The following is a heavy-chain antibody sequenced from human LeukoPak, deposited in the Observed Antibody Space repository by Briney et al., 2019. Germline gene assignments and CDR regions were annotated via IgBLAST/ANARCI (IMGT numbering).Heavy chain of an antibody. V-gene: IGHV1-69*13. CDR3: ARGVAGDAFDI. CDR1: GGTFSGYA. Sequence: ASVKVSCKASGGTFSGYAISWVRQAPGQGLEWMGGIIPIFGTANYAQKFQGRVTITADESTSTAYMELSSLRSEDTAVYYCARGVAGDAFDIWGQGTMVTVSS. D-gene: IGHD6-19*01. J-gene: IGHJ3*02. CDR2: IIPIFGTA.